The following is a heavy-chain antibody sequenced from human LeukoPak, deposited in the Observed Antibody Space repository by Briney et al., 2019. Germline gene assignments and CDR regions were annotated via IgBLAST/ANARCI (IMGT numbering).Heavy chain of an antibody. CDR1: GFTFSSYS. J-gene: IGHJ4*02. Sequence: GGSLRLSCAASGFTFSSYSMNWVRQAPGKGLEWVSSISSSSSYIYYADSVMGRFTISRDNAKNSLCLQMNSLRAEDTAVYYCARGYSSGWYADHWGQGTLVTVSS. V-gene: IGHV3-21*01. CDR2: ISSSSSYI. CDR3: ARGYSSGWYADH. D-gene: IGHD6-19*01.